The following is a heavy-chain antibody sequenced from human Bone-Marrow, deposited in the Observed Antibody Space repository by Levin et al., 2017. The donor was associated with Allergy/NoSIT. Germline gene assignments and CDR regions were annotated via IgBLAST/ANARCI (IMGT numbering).Heavy chain of an antibody. Sequence: SQTLSLTCTVSGGSISSYYWSWIRQPPGKGLEWIGYIYYSGSTNYNPSLKSRVTISVDTSKNQFSLKLSSVTAADTAVYYCAREAPLVSYWGHYYYYMDVWGKGTTVTVSS. J-gene: IGHJ6*03. CDR1: GGSISSYY. V-gene: IGHV4-59*01. D-gene: IGHD3-16*01. CDR2: IYYSGST. CDR3: AREAPLVSYWGHYYYYMDV.